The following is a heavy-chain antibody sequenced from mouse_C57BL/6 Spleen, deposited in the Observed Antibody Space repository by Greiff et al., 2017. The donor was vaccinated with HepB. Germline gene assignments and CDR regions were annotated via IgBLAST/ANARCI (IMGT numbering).Heavy chain of an antibody. V-gene: IGHV1-82*01. CDR1: GYAFSSSW. D-gene: IGHD1-1*01. J-gene: IGHJ3*01. CDR2: IYPGDGDT. CDR3: ARYYYSGSACFAY. Sequence: QVQLQQSGPELVKPGASVKISCKASGYAFSSSWMNWVKQRPGKGLEWIGRIYPGDGDTNYNGKFKGKATLTADKSSSTAYIQLSSLTYEDSAVYFGARYYYSGSACFAYWGQGTLVTVSA.